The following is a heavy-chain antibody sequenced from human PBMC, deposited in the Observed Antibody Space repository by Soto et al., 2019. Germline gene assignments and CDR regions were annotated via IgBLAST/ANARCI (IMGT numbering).Heavy chain of an antibody. D-gene: IGHD1-26*01. V-gene: IGHV1-2*04. CDR3: AREGGSYSIIGYYYYGMDV. CDR1: GYTFTGYY. Sequence: EASVKVSCKASGYTFTGYYMHWVRQAPGQGLEWMGWINPNSGGTNYAQKFQGWVTMTRDTSISTAYMELSRLRSDDTAVYYCAREGGSYSIIGYYYYGMDVWGQGTTVTVSS. J-gene: IGHJ6*02. CDR2: INPNSGGT.